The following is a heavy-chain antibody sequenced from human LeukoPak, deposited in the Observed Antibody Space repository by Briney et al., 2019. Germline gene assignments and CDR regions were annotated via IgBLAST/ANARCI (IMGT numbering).Heavy chain of an antibody. CDR3: ARVASTSPYSYGMDV. CDR1: AFSVSSNY. J-gene: IGHJ6*02. V-gene: IGHV3-53*01. CDR2: IYSGGST. Sequence: GGSLRLSCAASAFSVSSNYMSWVRQAPGKGLEWVSVIYSGGSTYYADSVKGRFTISRDKSKNTVYLQMNSLSAEDTAIYYCARVASTSPYSYGMDVWGQGTTVTVSS.